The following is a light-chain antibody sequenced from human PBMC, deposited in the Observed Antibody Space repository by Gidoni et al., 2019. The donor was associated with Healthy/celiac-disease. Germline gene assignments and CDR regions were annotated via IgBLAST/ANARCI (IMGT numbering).Light chain of an antibody. CDR3: QQSYSNPYT. V-gene: IGKV1-39*01. J-gene: IGKJ2*01. CDR1: QSTSSY. CDR2: AAS. Sequence: DIHLTQSPSSLPASVGDRVTITCLASQSTSSYLNWYQQKPGKAPKLLIYAASSLQSGVPSRFSGSGSGTDFTLNISSLQPEDFATCYCQQSYSNPYTFGQGAKLEIK.